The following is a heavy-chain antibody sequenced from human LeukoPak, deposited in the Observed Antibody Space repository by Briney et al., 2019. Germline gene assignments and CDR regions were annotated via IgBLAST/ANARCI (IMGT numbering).Heavy chain of an antibody. V-gene: IGHV1-18*01. CDR2: ISAYNGDT. D-gene: IGHD5-12*01. CDR1: GYTFTSYG. CDR3: ARSPVDSGYGWGANIDD. J-gene: IGHJ4*02. Sequence: ASVKVSCKASGYTFTSYGISWVRQAPGQGLEWMGWISAYNGDTNYAQKLQGRVTMTTDTSTSTAYMELRSLRSDDTAVYYCARSPVDSGYGWGANIDDWGQGTLVTVSS.